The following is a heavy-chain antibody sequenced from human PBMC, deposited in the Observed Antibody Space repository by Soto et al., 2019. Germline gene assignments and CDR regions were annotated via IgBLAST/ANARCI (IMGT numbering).Heavy chain of an antibody. CDR3: ARHRLRLGWFDP. CDR1: GGSISSSSYY. Sequence: SETLSLTCTVSGGSISSSSYYWGWIRQPPGKGLEWIGSIYYSGSTYYNPSLKSRVTISVDTSKNQFSLKLSSVTAADTAVYYCARHRLRLGWFDPWGQGTLVTVSS. CDR2: IYYSGST. D-gene: IGHD3-10*01. V-gene: IGHV4-39*01. J-gene: IGHJ5*02.